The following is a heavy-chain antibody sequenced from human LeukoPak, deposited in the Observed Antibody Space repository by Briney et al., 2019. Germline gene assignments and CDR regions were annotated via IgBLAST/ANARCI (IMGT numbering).Heavy chain of an antibody. CDR1: GFTFSSYW. CDR3: ARAKYYDSSGYLYYFDY. Sequence: PAGGSLRLSCAASGFTFSSYWMSWVRQAPGKGLEWVANIKQDGSEKYYVDSVKGRFTISRDNAKNSLYLQMNSLRAEDTAVYYCARAKYYDSSGYLYYFDYWGQGTLVTVSS. V-gene: IGHV3-7*01. CDR2: IKQDGSEK. J-gene: IGHJ4*02. D-gene: IGHD3-22*01.